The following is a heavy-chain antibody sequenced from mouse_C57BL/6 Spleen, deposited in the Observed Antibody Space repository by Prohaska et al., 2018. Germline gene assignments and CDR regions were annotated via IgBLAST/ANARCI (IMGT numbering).Heavy chain of an antibody. Sequence: QVQLQQSGAELARPGASVKLSCKDSGYTFTSYGISCVKQSTGQGLEWCGDIYPRSGNTYYNEKFKGKATLTADKSSSTAYMELRSLTSEDSAVYFCAREDGYYPYWGRGTLVTVSA. V-gene: IGHV1-81*01. J-gene: IGHJ3*01. CDR2: IYPRSGNT. CDR3: AREDGYYPY. CDR1: GYTFTSYG. D-gene: IGHD2-3*01.